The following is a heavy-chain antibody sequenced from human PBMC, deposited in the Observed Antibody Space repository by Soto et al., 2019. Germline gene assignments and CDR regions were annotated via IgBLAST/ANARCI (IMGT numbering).Heavy chain of an antibody. V-gene: IGHV5-51*01. CDR3: ARRPWLSGYYDY. CDR1: GYSFFSHW. Sequence: GESLKISCKGSGYSFFSHWIGWVRQMPGKGLEWVGIIYPADSETRYSPSFQGQVTISVDKSINTAYLQWSSLKASDTAMYYCARRPWLSGYYDYWGQGTLVTVSS. J-gene: IGHJ4*02. CDR2: IYPADSET. D-gene: IGHD3-22*01.